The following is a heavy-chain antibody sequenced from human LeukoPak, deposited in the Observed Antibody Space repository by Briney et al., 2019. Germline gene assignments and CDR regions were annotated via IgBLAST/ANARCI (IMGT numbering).Heavy chain of an antibody. J-gene: IGHJ4*02. CDR3: ARDSVSGWPFDY. CDR2: IRGDGIDT. Sequence: GGSLRLSCAASGFSFSSYWMHWVRQAPGKGLVWVSRIRGDGIDTTYAGSVKGRFTISRDNAKNSLYLQMNSLRDEDTAVYYCARDSVSGWPFDYWGQGTLVTVSS. V-gene: IGHV3-74*01. D-gene: IGHD6-19*01. CDR1: GFSFSSYW.